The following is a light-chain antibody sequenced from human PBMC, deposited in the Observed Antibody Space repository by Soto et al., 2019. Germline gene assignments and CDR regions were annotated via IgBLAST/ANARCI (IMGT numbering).Light chain of an antibody. Sequence: EIVMTQSPATLSVSPGVGNTLSCRPSQNVRSNLAWYQQRPGQAPRLLIYGASTRATGIPTRFSGSGSGTEFTLTISSLQSEDFAVYYCQQYTNWRTFGQGTKVEIK. CDR2: GAS. J-gene: IGKJ1*01. CDR3: QQYTNWRT. CDR1: QNVRSN. V-gene: IGKV3-15*01.